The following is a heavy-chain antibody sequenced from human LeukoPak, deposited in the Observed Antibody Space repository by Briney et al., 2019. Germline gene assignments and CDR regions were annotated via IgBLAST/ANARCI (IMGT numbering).Heavy chain of an antibody. V-gene: IGHV1-69*01. CDR1: GGTFSSYA. J-gene: IGHJ4*02. CDR2: IIPIFGTA. Sequence: SVKVSCKASGGTFSSYAISWVRQAPGQGLEWMGGIIPIFGTANYAQKFQGRVTITADESTSTAYMELSSLRSEDTAVYYCARDHYYDFWSGYETLFDYWGQGTLVTVSS. CDR3: ARDHYYDFWSGYETLFDY. D-gene: IGHD3-3*01.